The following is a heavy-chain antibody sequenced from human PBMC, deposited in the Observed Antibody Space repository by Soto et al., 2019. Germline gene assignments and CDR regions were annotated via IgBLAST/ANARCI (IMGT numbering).Heavy chain of an antibody. Sequence: TRAINCTLTGASISRRGDQQSWMRRHPAQGLEWIAYIYYSGSTYYNPSLKSRVTISVDTSKNQFSLKLSSVTAADTALYYCAKDTRITMMSRGAFDIWGQGTMVTVSS. V-gene: IGHV4-31*03. D-gene: IGHD3-22*01. CDR3: AKDTRITMMSRGAFDI. CDR1: GASISRRGDQ. J-gene: IGHJ3*02. CDR2: IYYSGST.